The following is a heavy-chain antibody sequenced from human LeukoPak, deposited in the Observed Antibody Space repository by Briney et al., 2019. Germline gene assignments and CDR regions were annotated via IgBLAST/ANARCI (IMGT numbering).Heavy chain of an antibody. D-gene: IGHD6-13*01. CDR2: VWYDRSNK. V-gene: IGHV3-33*01. CDR3: AREVRERSSWYIVPDN. CDR1: RFTFSKFG. Sequence: GGALRLSCAPSRFTFSKFGMHGVRPAPGRGLEWVAVVWYDRSNKYYADSVKGRFTISGDNSKNPLYLQMSSVTAEDTAVYYCAREVRERSSWYIVPDNWGQGTLVTVSS. J-gene: IGHJ4*02.